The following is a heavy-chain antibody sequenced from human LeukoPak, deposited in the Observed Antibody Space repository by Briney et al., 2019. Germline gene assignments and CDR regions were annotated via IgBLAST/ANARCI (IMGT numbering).Heavy chain of an antibody. CDR2: IIPIFGTA. Sequence: SVKVSCKASGGTFSSYAISWVRQAPGQGLEWMGGIIPIFGTANYAQKFQGRVTITADESTSTAYMELSSLRSEDTAVYYCARNLDSGGYYTLADYWGQGTLVTVSS. V-gene: IGHV1-69*13. D-gene: IGHD3-22*01. CDR1: GGTFSSYA. CDR3: ARNLDSGGYYTLADY. J-gene: IGHJ4*02.